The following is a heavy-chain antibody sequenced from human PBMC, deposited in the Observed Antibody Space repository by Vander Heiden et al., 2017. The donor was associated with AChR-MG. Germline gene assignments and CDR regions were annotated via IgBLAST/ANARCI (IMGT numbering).Heavy chain of an antibody. CDR3: ARAPRITIFGVVISAAYYYYGMDV. D-gene: IGHD3-3*01. CDR1: GGTFSSYA. V-gene: IGHV1-69*01. CDR2: IIPIFGTA. Sequence: VQLVQSGAEVKKPGSSVKVSCKASGGTFSSYAISWVRQAPGQGLEWMGGIIPIFGTANYAQKFQGRVTITADESTSTAYMELSSLRSEDTAVYYCARAPRITIFGVVISAAYYYYGMDVWGQGTTVTVSS. J-gene: IGHJ6*02.